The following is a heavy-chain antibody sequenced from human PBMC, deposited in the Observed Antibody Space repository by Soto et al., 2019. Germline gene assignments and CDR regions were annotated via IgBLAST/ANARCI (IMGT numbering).Heavy chain of an antibody. V-gene: IGHV4-4*02. CDR1: GGSISSSNW. D-gene: IGHD2-2*01. Sequence: QVQLQESGPGLVKPSGTLSLTCAVSGGSISSSNWWSWVRQPPGKGLEWIGEIYHSGSTNYNPSLKSRVTISVDESKNQFSLKLSSVTAADTAVYYCASRYCISTSCYVGYYGMDVWGQGTTVTVSS. J-gene: IGHJ6*02. CDR2: IYHSGST. CDR3: ASRYCISTSCYVGYYGMDV.